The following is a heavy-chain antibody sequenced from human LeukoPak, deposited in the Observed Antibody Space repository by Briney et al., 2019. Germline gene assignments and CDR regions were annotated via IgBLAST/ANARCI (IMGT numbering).Heavy chain of an antibody. Sequence: GGSLRLSCETSGFTFSSYTMNWVRQAPGKGLEWTSYISTGGGTSYYADSVKGRFTISRDNAKSSLYMQMNSLRAEDTAVYYCAFHSPRTGLDYWGQGTLVTVSS. V-gene: IGHV3-48*04. CDR3: AFHSPRTGLDY. CDR1: GFTFSSYT. J-gene: IGHJ4*02. CDR2: ISTGGGTS. D-gene: IGHD1-14*01.